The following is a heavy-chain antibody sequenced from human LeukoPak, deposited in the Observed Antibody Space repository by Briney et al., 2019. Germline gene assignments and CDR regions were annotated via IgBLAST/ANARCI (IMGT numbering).Heavy chain of an antibody. CDR1: GGSISSYY. Sequence: KSSETLSLTCTVSGGSISSYYWSWIRQPPGKGLEWIGYIYHSGSTYYNPSLKSRVTISVDRSKNQFSLKLSSVTAADTAVYYCARCHSSSWYLTPGFDPWGQGTLVTVSS. CDR2: IYHSGST. CDR3: ARCHSSSWYLTPGFDP. V-gene: IGHV4-59*12. D-gene: IGHD6-13*01. J-gene: IGHJ5*02.